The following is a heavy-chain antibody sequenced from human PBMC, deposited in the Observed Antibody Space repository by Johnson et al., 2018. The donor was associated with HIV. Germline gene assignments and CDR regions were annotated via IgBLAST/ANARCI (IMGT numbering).Heavy chain of an antibody. CDR2: IHYDGNNK. D-gene: IGHD6-19*01. Sequence: QVQLVESGGGVVQPGGSLRLSCAASAFTFSSYAIHWVRQAPGKGLEWVAFIHYDGNNKYYADSVKGRFTISRDNSKNTLYLQMNRLRAEDTAVYYCAKDLSSGWYHAFDIWGQGTMVTVSS. J-gene: IGHJ3*02. V-gene: IGHV3-30*02. CDR1: AFTFSSYA. CDR3: AKDLSSGWYHAFDI.